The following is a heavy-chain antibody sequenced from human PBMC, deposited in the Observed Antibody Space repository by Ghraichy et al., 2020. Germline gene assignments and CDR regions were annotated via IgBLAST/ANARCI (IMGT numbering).Heavy chain of an antibody. CDR1: GDSISTGSYY. CDR3: ARDYTSSGGSCSDY. Sequence: TLSLTCTVSGDSISTGSYYWSWIRQPAGKGLEWIGRIYTSGSTNYNPSLKSRVTISVDTSKNQFSLKLSSVTAADTAVYYCARDYTSSGGSCSDYWGQGTLVTVSS. CDR2: IYTSGST. D-gene: IGHD2-15*01. V-gene: IGHV4-61*02. J-gene: IGHJ4*02.